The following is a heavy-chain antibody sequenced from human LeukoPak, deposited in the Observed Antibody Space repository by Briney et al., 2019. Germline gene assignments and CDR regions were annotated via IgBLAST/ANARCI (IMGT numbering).Heavy chain of an antibody. CDR1: GFTFSSYA. D-gene: IGHD3-10*01. CDR2: ISYDGSNK. CDR3: ARDKGEYYYGSGSYRYFDY. V-gene: IGHV3-30-3*01. Sequence: GGSLRLSCAASGFTFSSYAMHWVRQAPGKGLEWEAVISYDGSNKYYADSVKGRFTISRDNSKNTLYLQMNSLRAEDTAVYYCARDKGEYYYGSGSYRYFDYWGQGTLVTVSS. J-gene: IGHJ4*02.